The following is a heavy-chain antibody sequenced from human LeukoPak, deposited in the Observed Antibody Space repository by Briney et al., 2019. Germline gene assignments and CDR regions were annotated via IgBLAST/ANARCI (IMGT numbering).Heavy chain of an antibody. D-gene: IGHD2-2*01. J-gene: IGHJ4*02. V-gene: IGHV3-23*01. CDR3: ARGPKVPAPTYYFDY. CDR1: GLNFSSYA. Sequence: QPGGSLRLSCAAFGLNFSSYAMTWARQAPGKRLKWVSALSGSGGSTFYADSVKGRFTISRDNSKNTLYLQMNCLRAEDTAVYYCARGPKVPAPTYYFDYWGQGTLVTVSS. CDR2: LSGSGGST.